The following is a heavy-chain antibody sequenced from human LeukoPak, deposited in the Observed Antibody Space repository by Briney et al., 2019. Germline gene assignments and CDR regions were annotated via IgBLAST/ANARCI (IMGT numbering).Heavy chain of an antibody. J-gene: IGHJ6*02. V-gene: IGHV1-69*13. CDR3: AGFYGEGDYYYYGMDV. CDR2: IIPIFATA. D-gene: IGHD4-17*01. Sequence: GASVKVSCKASGGTFSSYAISWVRQAPGQGLEWMGGIIPIFATANYAQKFQGRVTITADASTSTAYMELCSLRSEDTAVYYCAGFYGEGDYYYYGMDVWGQGTTVTVSS. CDR1: GGTFSSYA.